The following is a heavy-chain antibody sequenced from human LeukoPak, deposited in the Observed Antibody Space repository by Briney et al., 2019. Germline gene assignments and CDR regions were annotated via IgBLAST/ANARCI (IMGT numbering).Heavy chain of an antibody. J-gene: IGHJ4*02. V-gene: IGHV3-33*01. CDR2: MWYYGESK. Sequence: GGSLRLSCVASGFNFNNYGIHWVRQAPGKGLEWVAVMWYYGESKFYADSVKGRFTISRDNSKNTAYLQMESLTVEDTAVYYCATGSPITIFYYYDYWGQGTMVTVSS. CDR1: GFNFNNYG. CDR3: ATGSPITIFYYYDY. D-gene: IGHD3-9*01.